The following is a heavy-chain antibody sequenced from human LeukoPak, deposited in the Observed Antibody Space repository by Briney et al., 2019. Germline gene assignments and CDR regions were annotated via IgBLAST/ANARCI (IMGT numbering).Heavy chain of an antibody. V-gene: IGHV3-30*03. CDR3: VPRHCTSTTCYLGFDY. CDR2: LSGDETYI. J-gene: IGHJ4*02. Sequence: GGSLRLSCAASGFTFSVYGMHWVRQAPGKGLEWVALLSGDETYIDYTDSVKGRFTISRDTSKNTLFLQMNSLRADDTAIYYCVPRHCTSTTCYLGFDYWGQGTLVTVSS. D-gene: IGHD2-2*01. CDR1: GFTFSVYG.